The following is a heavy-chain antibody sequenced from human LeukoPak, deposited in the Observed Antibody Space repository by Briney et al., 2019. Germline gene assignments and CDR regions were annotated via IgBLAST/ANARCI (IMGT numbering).Heavy chain of an antibody. D-gene: IGHD3-10*01. V-gene: IGHV3-23*01. CDR2: ISGSGDRT. CDR1: GFTFSSAG. Sequence: GGSLRLSCAASGFTFSSAGMIWVRQAPGKGLEWVSAISGSGDRTYHADSVKGRFTISRDNSKHTLYLHMNSLRAEDTAVYYCAKGYYGSGSYGWFDPWGQGTLVTVSS. CDR3: AKGYYGSGSYGWFDP. J-gene: IGHJ5*02.